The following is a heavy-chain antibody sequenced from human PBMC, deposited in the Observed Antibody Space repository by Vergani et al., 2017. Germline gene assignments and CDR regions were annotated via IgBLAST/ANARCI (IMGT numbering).Heavy chain of an antibody. CDR2: ISLDGGST. CDR1: GFTFDDYT. J-gene: IGHJ6*02. V-gene: IGHV3-43*01. Sequence: EVQLVESGGVVVQPGGSLRLSCAASGFTFDDYTMHWVRQAPGKGLEWVSLISLDGGSTYYADSVKGRFTISRDNSKNSLYLQMNSLRTEDTALYYCAKDISGWPVYYYYYYGMDVWGQGTTVTVSS. CDR3: AKDISGWPVYYYYYYGMDV. D-gene: IGHD6-19*01.